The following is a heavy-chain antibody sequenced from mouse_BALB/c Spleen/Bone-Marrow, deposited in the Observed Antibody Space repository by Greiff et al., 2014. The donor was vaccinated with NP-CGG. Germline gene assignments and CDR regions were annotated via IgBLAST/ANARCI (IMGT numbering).Heavy chain of an antibody. V-gene: IGHV1S132*01. CDR3: TRADSPSMGY. Sequence: VKLMESGAELVRPGTSVKQSCKTSGYIFTSYWIHWVKQRSGRGLEWIARIYPGTGTTYYNEKFKGKATLTADKSSSTAYMQLSSLKSEDSAVYFCTRADSPSMGYWGQGTSVTVSS. D-gene: IGHD6-1*01. CDR1: GYIFTSYW. CDR2: IYPGTGTT. J-gene: IGHJ4*01.